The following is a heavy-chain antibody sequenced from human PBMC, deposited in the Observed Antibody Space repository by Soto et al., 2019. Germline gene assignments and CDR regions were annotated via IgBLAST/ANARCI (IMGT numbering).Heavy chain of an antibody. J-gene: IGHJ6*02. CDR1: GGTFSSYA. CDR3: ARRLYYDSSGFEGGGMDV. D-gene: IGHD3-22*01. V-gene: IGHV1-69*13. Sequence: ASVKVSCKASGGTFSSYAISWLRQAPGQGLEWMGGIIPIFGTANYAQKFQGRVTITADESTSTAYMELSSLRSEDTAVYYCARRLYYDSSGFEGGGMDVWGQGTTVTVSS. CDR2: IIPIFGTA.